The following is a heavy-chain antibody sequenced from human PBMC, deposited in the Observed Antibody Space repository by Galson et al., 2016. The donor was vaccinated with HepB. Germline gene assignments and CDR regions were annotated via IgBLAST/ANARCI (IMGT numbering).Heavy chain of an antibody. Sequence: SLRLSCAASGFTFSNYALSWVRQAPGQGLEWVSSISGGGTNTYYSASAKGRFTISRDNSRKTLYLQMNSLRAEDTAVYYCAKDSEGAAGYYFDNWGQGTPVTVSS. D-gene: IGHD6-13*01. V-gene: IGHV3-23*01. CDR3: AKDSEGAAGYYFDN. CDR2: ISGGGTNT. J-gene: IGHJ4*02. CDR1: GFTFSNYA.